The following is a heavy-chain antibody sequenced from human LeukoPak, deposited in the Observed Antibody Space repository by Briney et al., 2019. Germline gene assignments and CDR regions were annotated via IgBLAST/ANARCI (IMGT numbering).Heavy chain of an antibody. Sequence: GRSLRLSCAASGFPFDDHAMHWVRQAPGKGLEWVSGISWNSGSIGYADSVKGRFTISRDNPENSLYLQMNSLRSEDMALYYCVKGYCSGGTCYFDYWGQGTLVTVSS. CDR1: GFPFDDHA. V-gene: IGHV3-9*03. CDR2: ISWNSGSI. J-gene: IGHJ4*02. D-gene: IGHD2-15*01. CDR3: VKGYCSGGTCYFDY.